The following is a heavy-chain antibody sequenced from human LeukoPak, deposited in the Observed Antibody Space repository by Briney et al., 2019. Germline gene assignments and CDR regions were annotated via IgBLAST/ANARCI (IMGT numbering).Heavy chain of an antibody. CDR3: ARHGPAWDWFDP. V-gene: IGHV4-39*01. CDR1: SGSISSTSYY. J-gene: IGHJ5*02. Sequence: ETLSLTCTVSSGSISSTSYYWGWIRQPPGKGLEWIGSIYYSGIAYYNPSLKSRLTISVDTSKNQFSLKLNSVTAPDTAVYYCARHGPAWDWFDPWGQGSLVTVSS. CDR2: IYYSGIA.